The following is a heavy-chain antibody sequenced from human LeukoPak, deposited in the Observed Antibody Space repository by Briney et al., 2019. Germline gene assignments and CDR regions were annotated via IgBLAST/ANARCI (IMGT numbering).Heavy chain of an antibody. Sequence: ASVKVSCKASGYTFTSYGISWVRQAPGQGLEWMGWISAYNGNTNYAQKLQGRVTMTTDTSTSTDYMELRSLRSDDTAVYYCASYCSGGSCYPYDAFDIWGQGTMVTVSS. D-gene: IGHD2-15*01. V-gene: IGHV1-18*04. J-gene: IGHJ3*02. CDR2: ISAYNGNT. CDR3: ASYCSGGSCYPYDAFDI. CDR1: GYTFTSYG.